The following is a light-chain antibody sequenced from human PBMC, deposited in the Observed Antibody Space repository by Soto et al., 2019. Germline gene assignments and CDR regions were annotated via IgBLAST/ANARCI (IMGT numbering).Light chain of an antibody. CDR1: QSIGRY. CDR2: DVS. J-gene: IGKJ2*01. CDR3: PQSFSAPRT. V-gene: IGKV1-39*01. Sequence: DIQMTQSPSSLSAPVGDRVTVTCRASQSIGRYLNWYQQKPGKAPKLLIYDVSSLQTGVPSRFSVSQSGTAVTLTISGLQPEDVATHYCPQSFSAPRTFGQGTKREIQ.